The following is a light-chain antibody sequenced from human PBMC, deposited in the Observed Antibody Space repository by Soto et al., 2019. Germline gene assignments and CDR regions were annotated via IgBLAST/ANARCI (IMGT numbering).Light chain of an antibody. J-gene: IGKJ1*01. Sequence: EIVMTQSPATLSVSPGEGATLSCRASQTVSSNLAWYQQVPGLAPRLLIYGASTRATGVPARFSGSGSGTEFTLTISRLQSEDFAVYYCQQYNNWPRTFGQGTKVEVK. CDR1: QTVSSN. CDR2: GAS. V-gene: IGKV3-15*01. CDR3: QQYNNWPRT.